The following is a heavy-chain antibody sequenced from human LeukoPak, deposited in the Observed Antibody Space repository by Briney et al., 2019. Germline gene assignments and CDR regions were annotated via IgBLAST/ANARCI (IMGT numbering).Heavy chain of an antibody. V-gene: IGHV4-4*07. CDR3: ARLITGTTSAFDI. J-gene: IGHJ3*02. CDR1: GGSISGYY. CDR2: VYTSGST. D-gene: IGHD1-7*01. Sequence: PSETLSLTCSVSGGSISGYYWTWIRQPAGKGLEWIGRVYTSGSTHYNPSLKTRLTMSVDTSKNQFSLKLSSVTAADTAVYYCARLITGTTSAFDIWGQGTLVTVSS.